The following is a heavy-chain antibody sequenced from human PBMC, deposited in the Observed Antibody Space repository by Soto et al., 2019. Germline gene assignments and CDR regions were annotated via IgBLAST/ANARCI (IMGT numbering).Heavy chain of an antibody. J-gene: IGHJ4*02. CDR3: ARDSQAAAGLVVL. CDR1: GYTFTSYC. D-gene: IGHD6-13*01. CDR2: INPSGGST. V-gene: IGHV1-46*03. Sequence: ASVKVSCKASGYTFTSYCMHWVRQAPGQGLEWMGIINPSGGSTSYAQKFQGRVTMTRDTSTSTVYMELSSLRSEDTAVYYCARDSQAAAGLVVLWGQGTLVTVSS.